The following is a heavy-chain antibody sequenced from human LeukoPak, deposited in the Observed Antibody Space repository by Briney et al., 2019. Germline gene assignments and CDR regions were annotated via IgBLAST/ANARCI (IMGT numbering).Heavy chain of an antibody. CDR3: ARDGGLVVPAVSRRWFDP. Sequence: GASVKVSCKASGYTFTSYYMHWVRQAPGQGLEWMGIINPSGGSTSYAQKFQGRVTMTRDTSTSTVYMELSSLRSEDTAMYYCARDGGLVVPAVSRRWFDPWGQGTLVTVSS. CDR1: GYTFTSYY. J-gene: IGHJ5*02. D-gene: IGHD2-2*01. CDR2: INPSGGST. V-gene: IGHV1-46*01.